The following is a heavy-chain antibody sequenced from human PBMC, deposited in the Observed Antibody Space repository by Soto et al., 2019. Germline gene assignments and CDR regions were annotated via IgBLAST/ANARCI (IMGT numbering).Heavy chain of an antibody. CDR2: INSDANTI. CDR3: ARDLSNGYNCH. CDR1: GFTFNRHW. D-gene: IGHD5-12*01. Sequence: EVQLVESGVGLVQPGGSLRLSCAASGFTFNRHWMYWVRQAPGKGLEWVSRINSDANTINYADSVQGRFTISRDNAKNTVYLQMNSLRVEDTAMYFCARDLSNGYNCHWGQGTLVTVSS. V-gene: IGHV3-74*01. J-gene: IGHJ4*02.